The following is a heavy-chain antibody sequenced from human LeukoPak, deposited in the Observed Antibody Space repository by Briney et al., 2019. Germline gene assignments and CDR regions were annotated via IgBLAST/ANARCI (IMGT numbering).Heavy chain of an antibody. CDR3: ARHPGDFTGIVNYYYMDV. J-gene: IGHJ6*03. CDR1: GFTFSSYA. CDR2: ISYDGSNK. Sequence: GGSLRLSCAASGFTFSSYAMHWVRQAPGKGLEWVAVISYDGSNKYYGDSVKGRFTISRDNSKNTLFLQMNSLRPEDTAVYYCARHPGDFTGIVNYYYMDVWGKGTTVTVSS. D-gene: IGHD1-26*01. V-gene: IGHV3-30*04.